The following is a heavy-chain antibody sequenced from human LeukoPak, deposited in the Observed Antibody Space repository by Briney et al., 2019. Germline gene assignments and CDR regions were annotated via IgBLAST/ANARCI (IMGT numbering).Heavy chain of an antibody. D-gene: IGHD2-21*02. CDR1: GFTFSSYE. CDR2: ISSSGSTI. V-gene: IGHV3-48*03. J-gene: IGHJ4*02. CDR3: ARVRVMVTTLDY. Sequence: PGGSLRLSCAASGFTFSSYEMNWVRQAPGKGLEWVSYISSSGSTIYYADSVKGRFTVSRDNAKNSLYLQMTSLRAEDTAVYYCARVRVMVTTLDYWGQGTLVTVSS.